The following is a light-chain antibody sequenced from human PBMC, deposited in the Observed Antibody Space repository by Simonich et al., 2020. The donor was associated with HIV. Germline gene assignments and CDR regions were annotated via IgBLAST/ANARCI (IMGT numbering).Light chain of an antibody. CDR1: QRVSGH. CDR2: DSA. V-gene: IGKV3-15*01. Sequence: EIVMTQSPATLSVSPGERATLSCRASQRVSGHLAWYQQNPGQAPRLLIYDSAPRATGIPARFRGSGSSTEFTLTISSLQSEDFVRYYCQQYNNWPYTFGQGTKLEIK. J-gene: IGKJ2*01. CDR3: QQYNNWPYT.